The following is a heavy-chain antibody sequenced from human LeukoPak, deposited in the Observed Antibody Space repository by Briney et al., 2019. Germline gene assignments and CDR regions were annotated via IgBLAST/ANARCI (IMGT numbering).Heavy chain of an antibody. D-gene: IGHD3-22*01. CDR1: GFTFSNYW. J-gene: IGHJ4*02. Sequence: PGGSLRLSCAASGFTFSNYWMTWVRQAPGKGLEWVANIKQDGSAKYYADSVKGRFSISRDNAKNSLYLQMNTLRAEDTAVYYCARGHQSGYYVYWGQGTLVTVSS. V-gene: IGHV3-7*01. CDR2: IKQDGSAK. CDR3: ARGHQSGYYVY.